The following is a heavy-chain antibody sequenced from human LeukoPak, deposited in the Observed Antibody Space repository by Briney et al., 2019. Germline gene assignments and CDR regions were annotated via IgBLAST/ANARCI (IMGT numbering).Heavy chain of an antibody. CDR2: IYYSGST. V-gene: IGHV4-59*01. CDR1: GGSISSYY. CDR3: AGAGGSIAVAGIGWFDP. D-gene: IGHD6-19*01. J-gene: IGHJ5*02. Sequence: SETLSLTCTVSGGSISSYYWSWIRQPPGKGLEWIGYIYYSGSTNYNPSLKSRVTISVDTSKNQFSLKLSPVTAADTAVYYCAGAGGSIAVAGIGWFDPWGQGTLVTVSS.